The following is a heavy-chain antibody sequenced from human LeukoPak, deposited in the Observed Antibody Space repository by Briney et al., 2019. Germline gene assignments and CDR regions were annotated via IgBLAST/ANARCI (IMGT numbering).Heavy chain of an antibody. CDR3: GRDLVSSNYALDY. J-gene: IGHJ4*02. Sequence: ASVKVSCKAFGGTFSSYAISWVRQAPGQGLEWMGGIIPIFGTANYAQKFQGRVTITADESTSTAYMELSSLRSGDTAVYYCGRDLVSSNYALDYWGQGTLVTVSS. CDR1: GGTFSSYA. CDR2: IIPIFGTA. D-gene: IGHD4-11*01. V-gene: IGHV1-69*13.